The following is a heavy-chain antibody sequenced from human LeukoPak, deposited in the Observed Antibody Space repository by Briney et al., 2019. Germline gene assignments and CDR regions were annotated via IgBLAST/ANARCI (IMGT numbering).Heavy chain of an antibody. J-gene: IGHJ4*02. D-gene: IGHD5/OR15-5a*01. V-gene: IGHV3-33*01. Sequence: GGSLRLSCAASGFTFSSYGMHWVRQAPGKGLEWVAMIWYDGSNTYYADSVKGRFTISRDNSKNALFLQMDSLRAEDTAVYYCARDRSTTHFDYWGQGTLVTVSS. CDR1: GFTFSSYG. CDR2: IWYDGSNT. CDR3: ARDRSTTHFDY.